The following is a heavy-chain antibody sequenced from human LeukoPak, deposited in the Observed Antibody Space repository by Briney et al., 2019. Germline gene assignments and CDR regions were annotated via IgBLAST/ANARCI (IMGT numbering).Heavy chain of an antibody. CDR1: GGSISSSSYY. Sequence: SETLSLTCTVSGGSISSSSYYWGWIRQPPGKGLEWIGSIYYSGSTYYNPSLKSRVTISVDTSKNQFSLKLSSVTAADTAVYYCARALLSIWFGELPPNWFDPWGQGTLVTVSS. CDR3: ARALLSIWFGELPPNWFDP. J-gene: IGHJ5*02. CDR2: IYYSGST. V-gene: IGHV4-39*01. D-gene: IGHD3-10*01.